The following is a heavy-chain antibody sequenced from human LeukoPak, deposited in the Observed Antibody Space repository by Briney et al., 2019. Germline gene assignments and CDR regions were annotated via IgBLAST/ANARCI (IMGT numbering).Heavy chain of an antibody. CDR1: GYTFTSYY. D-gene: IGHD3-3*01. CDR2: INPSGGST. Sequence: GASVKVSCKASGYTFTSYYMHWVRQAPGQGFEWMGIINPSGGSTSYAQKFQGRVTMTRDTSTSTVYMELSSLRSEDTAIYYCTTNLISLFGVGYWGHGTLVTVSS. V-gene: IGHV1-46*01. J-gene: IGHJ4*01. CDR3: TTNLISLFGVGY.